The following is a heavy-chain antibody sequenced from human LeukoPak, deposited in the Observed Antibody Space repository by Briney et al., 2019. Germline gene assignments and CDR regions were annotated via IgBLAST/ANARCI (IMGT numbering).Heavy chain of an antibody. CDR2: TDYRSKWYI. Sequence: SQTLSLTCAISGGSVSRSSVTWNWIRQSPSRGLEWLARTDYRSKWYIDYAASVKSRISVIPDTSKNQLSLHLNSVTPEDSAVYYCARFASGSHADYWGQGILVTVSS. J-gene: IGHJ4*02. D-gene: IGHD3-16*01. V-gene: IGHV6-1*01. CDR1: GGSVSRSSVT. CDR3: ARFASGSHADY.